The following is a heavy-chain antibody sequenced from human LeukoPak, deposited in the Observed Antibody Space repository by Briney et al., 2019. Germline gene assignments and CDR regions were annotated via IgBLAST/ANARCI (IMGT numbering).Heavy chain of an antibody. V-gene: IGHV3-23*01. CDR1: GFTFKTYS. CDR3: ARESGYNYGYIDS. Sequence: PGGSLRLSCAASGFTFKTYSMSWVRQAPGKGLEWVSAISGGGSSTYYADSVKGRFTISRDNSKNTLYLQMISLRAEDTAVYYCARESGYNYGYIDSWGQGTLVTVSS. CDR2: ISGGGSST. D-gene: IGHD5-18*01. J-gene: IGHJ4*02.